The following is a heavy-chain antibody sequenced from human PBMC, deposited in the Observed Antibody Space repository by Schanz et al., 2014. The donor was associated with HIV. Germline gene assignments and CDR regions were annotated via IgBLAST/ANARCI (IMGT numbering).Heavy chain of an antibody. CDR2: INPNSGDT. CDR3: ARKWFNWLDP. J-gene: IGHJ5*02. Sequence: QVQLVQPGAEVRKPGASVKVSCKASGYRFTDYSIHWVRQAPGQGLVWMGWINPNSGDTKYEQKFQDRVTMTRDTSTSTVYMELSSLRSEDTAVYFCARKWFNWLDPWGQGALVTVSS. V-gene: IGHV1-2*02. D-gene: IGHD3-22*01. CDR1: GYRFTDYS.